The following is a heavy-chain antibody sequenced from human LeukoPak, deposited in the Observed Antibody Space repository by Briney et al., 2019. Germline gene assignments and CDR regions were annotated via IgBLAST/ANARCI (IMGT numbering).Heavy chain of an antibody. Sequence: SETLSLTCTVSGGSISSYYWSWIRQPAGKGLEWIGRIYTSGSINYNPSLKSRVTMSVDTSTNQFSLRLSSVNAADTAVYFCAREGTSGGLNWLDPWGQGTLVTVS. D-gene: IGHD3-10*01. J-gene: IGHJ5*02. CDR1: GGSISSYY. CDR3: AREGTSGGLNWLDP. V-gene: IGHV4-4*07. CDR2: IYTSGSI.